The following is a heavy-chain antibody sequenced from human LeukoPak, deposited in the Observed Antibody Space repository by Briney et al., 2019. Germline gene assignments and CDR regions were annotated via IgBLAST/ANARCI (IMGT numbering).Heavy chain of an antibody. CDR1: GYNFTPYW. Sequence: GESLKISCQSSGYNFTPYWIVWVRQMPGKGLEWMGITFAGYSYTIYSPSFQGQVTISVDKSVSTAYLQWSSLKASDTAMYFCARLLYPTPYYFDYWGQGTLVTVSS. CDR2: TFAGYSYT. J-gene: IGHJ4*02. V-gene: IGHV5-51*01. CDR3: ARLLYPTPYYFDY.